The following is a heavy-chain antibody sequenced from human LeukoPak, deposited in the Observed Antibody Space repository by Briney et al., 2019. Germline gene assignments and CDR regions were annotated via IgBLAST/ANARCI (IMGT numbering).Heavy chain of an antibody. J-gene: IGHJ4*02. Sequence: PGGSLRLSCAASGFTFSGYSMNWVRQAPRKGLEWVSYISSSSSTIYYADSVKGRFTISRDNAKNSLYLHMNSLRTEDTAVYYCARAHTYFYGSGSWYFDFWGQGTLVTVSS. V-gene: IGHV3-48*01. CDR2: ISSSSSTI. D-gene: IGHD3-10*01. CDR1: GFTFSGYS. CDR3: ARAHTYFYGSGSWYFDF.